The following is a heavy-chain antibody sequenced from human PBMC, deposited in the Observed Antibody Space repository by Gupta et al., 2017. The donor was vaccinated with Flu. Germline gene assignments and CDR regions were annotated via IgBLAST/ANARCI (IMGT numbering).Heavy chain of an antibody. D-gene: IGHD3-22*01. CDR1: GGSISGYF. V-gene: IGHV4-59*01. J-gene: IGHJ4*02. CDR2: VHHNGGT. Sequence: QVQLQESGPGLVKPSETLSLTCAVSGGSISGYFWSWIRQSPGKGLEWIAYVHHNGGTNYNPSLKSRVTISVDTSKDQFSLKLTSVSAADTAIYYCARGPSSYDGRGHYDSWGQGMLVSVSS. CDR3: ARGPSSYDGRGHYDS.